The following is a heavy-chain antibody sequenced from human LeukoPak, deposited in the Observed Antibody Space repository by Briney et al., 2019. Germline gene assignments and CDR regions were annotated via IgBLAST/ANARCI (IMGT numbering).Heavy chain of an antibody. CDR1: GGSFSGYY. V-gene: IGHV4-34*01. CDR3: AIIVATENFDY. Sequence: SETLSLTCAVYGGSFSGYYWSRIRQPPGKGLEWIGEINHSGSTNYNPSLKSRVTISVDTSKNQFSLKLSSVTAADTAVYYCAIIVATENFDYWGQGTLVTVSS. CDR2: INHSGST. D-gene: IGHD5-12*01. J-gene: IGHJ4*02.